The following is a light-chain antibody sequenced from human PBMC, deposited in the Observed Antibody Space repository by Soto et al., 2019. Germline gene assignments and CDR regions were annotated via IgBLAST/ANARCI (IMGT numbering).Light chain of an antibody. V-gene: IGLV1-51*01. CDR3: GTWDYSLSAGV. CDR2: DNN. Sequence: QSALTQPPSVSAAPGQKVSISCSGSSSNIGKTYVYWYQQLPGTAPKLLIYDNNKRPSGIPDRFSGSKSGTAATLGITGLQTGDEADYYCGTWDYSLSAGVFGGGTKVTVL. J-gene: IGLJ2*01. CDR1: SSNIGKTY.